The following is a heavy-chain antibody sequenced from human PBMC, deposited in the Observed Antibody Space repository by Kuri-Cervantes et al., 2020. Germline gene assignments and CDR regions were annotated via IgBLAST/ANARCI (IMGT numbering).Heavy chain of an antibody. J-gene: IGHJ4*02. Sequence: GESLKISCAASGFTFSSYAMHWVRQAPGKGLEWVAVISYDGSNKYYADSVKGRFTISRDNSKNTLYLQMNSLRAEDTAVYSCARDEGSGSHYKVLLYWGQGTLVTVSS. CDR3: ARDEGSGSHYKVLLY. CDR1: GFTFSSYA. D-gene: IGHD3-10*01. CDR2: ISYDGSNK. V-gene: IGHV3-30-3*01.